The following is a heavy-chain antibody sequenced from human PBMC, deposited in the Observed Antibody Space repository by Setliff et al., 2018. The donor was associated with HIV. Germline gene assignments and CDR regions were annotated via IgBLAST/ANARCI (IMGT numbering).Heavy chain of an antibody. Sequence: SETLSLTCTVSGGSVSSKSFYWGWIRQPPGKGLEWIGSIRYSGTTHYNPSLKSRVTISVDTSNNQFSLKLRFVTAADTAVYYCAGEYSSSSPFEYWGRGTLVTVSS. J-gene: IGHJ4*02. V-gene: IGHV4-39*01. CDR2: IRYSGTT. D-gene: IGHD6-6*01. CDR3: AGEYSSSSPFEY. CDR1: GGSVSSKSFY.